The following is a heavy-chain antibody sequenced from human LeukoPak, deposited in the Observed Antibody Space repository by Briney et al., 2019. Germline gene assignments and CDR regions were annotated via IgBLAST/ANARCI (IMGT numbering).Heavy chain of an antibody. V-gene: IGHV3-30*01. CDR2: ISYDGSNK. J-gene: IGHJ4*02. CDR1: GFTFSSYA. Sequence: PGRALRLSCAASGFTFSSYAMHWVRQAPGKGLEGVAVISYDGSNKYYADSVKGRFTISTDNSKNTLYLQMNSLRAEDTAVYYCARDSTRGGYWGVFDYWGQGTLVTVPS. D-gene: IGHD2-21*02. CDR3: ARDSTRGGYWGVFDY.